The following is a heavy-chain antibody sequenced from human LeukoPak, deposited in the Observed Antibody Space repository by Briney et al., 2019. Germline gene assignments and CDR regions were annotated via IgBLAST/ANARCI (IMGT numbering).Heavy chain of an antibody. J-gene: IGHJ4*02. Sequence: PSETLSLTCTVSGGSISSYYWSWLRQPPGKGLEWIGYIYYSGSTNYNPSLKSRVTISLDTSKNQFSLKLSSVTAADTAVYYCAGTIIAVAGPFDYWGQGTLVTVSS. V-gene: IGHV4-59*01. CDR2: IYYSGST. CDR3: AGTIIAVAGPFDY. CDR1: GGSISSYY. D-gene: IGHD6-19*01.